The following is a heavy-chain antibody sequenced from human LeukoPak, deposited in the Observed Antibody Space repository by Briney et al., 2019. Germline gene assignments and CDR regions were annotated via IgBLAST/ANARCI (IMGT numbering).Heavy chain of an antibody. D-gene: IGHD2-2*01. CDR2: INPSGGST. V-gene: IGHV1-46*01. CDR3: ARETGKPQLSHDAFDI. CDR1: GYTFTSYY. J-gene: IGHJ3*02. Sequence: ASVKVSCKASGYTFTSYYMHWVRQAPGQGLEWMGIINPSGGSTSYAQKFPGRVTMTRDTSTSTVYMELSSLRSEDTAVYYCARETGKPQLSHDAFDIWGQGTMVTVSS.